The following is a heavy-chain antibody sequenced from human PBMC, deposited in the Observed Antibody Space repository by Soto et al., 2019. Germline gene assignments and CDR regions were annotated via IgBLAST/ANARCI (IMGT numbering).Heavy chain of an antibody. CDR3: AKGNVVYADYYYGMDF. D-gene: IGHD2-8*02. Sequence: ASVKVSCKASGYTFTGYYMHWVRQAPGQGLEWMGWINPNSGGTNYAQKFQGWVTMTRDTSISTAYMELSRLRSDDTAVYYCAKGNVVYADYYYGMDFWGQGTTVTVSS. J-gene: IGHJ6*02. CDR1: GYTFTGYY. CDR2: INPNSGGT. V-gene: IGHV1-2*04.